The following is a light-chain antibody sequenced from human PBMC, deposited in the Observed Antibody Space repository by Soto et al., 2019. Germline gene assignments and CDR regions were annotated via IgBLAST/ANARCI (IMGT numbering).Light chain of an antibody. V-gene: IGLV1-44*01. J-gene: IGLJ1*01. CDR2: GNN. CDR3: SSYTGGNPSYV. CDR1: NSNFGSNT. Sequence: QSVLTQPPSASGTPGQTVAISCSGSNSNFGSNTVNWYQQFPGTAPKLLIYGNNQRPSGVPDRFSGSKSDTSASLAISGLLSEDESDYYCSSYTGGNPSYVFGTGTKLTVL.